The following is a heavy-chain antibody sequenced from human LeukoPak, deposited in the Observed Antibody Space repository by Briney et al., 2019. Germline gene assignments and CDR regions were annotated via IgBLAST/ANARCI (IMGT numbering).Heavy chain of an antibody. J-gene: IGHJ1*01. CDR2: IKEDGSEK. Sequence: PGGSLRLSCAASGITFSSYWMSWVRQAPGKGLEWVANIKEDGSEKHYVDSVKGRFTISRDNAKNSLYLQMNNLRAEDTAVYYCARADGVGVVTPYFQHWGQGTLVTVSS. D-gene: IGHD4-23*01. CDR1: GITFSSYW. V-gene: IGHV3-7*01. CDR3: ARADGVGVVTPYFQH.